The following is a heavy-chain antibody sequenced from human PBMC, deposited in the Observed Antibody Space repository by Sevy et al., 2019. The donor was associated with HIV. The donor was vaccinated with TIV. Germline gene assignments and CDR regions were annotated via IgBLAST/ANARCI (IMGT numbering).Heavy chain of an antibody. J-gene: IGHJ6*02. CDR1: GYTFTSYD. CDR3: ARNGLTMVRGVILRDYYYGMDV. D-gene: IGHD3-10*01. CDR2: MNPNSGNT. Sequence: ASVKVSCKASGYTFTSYDINWVRQATGQGLEWMGWMNPNSGNTGYAQKFQGRVTMTRNTSISTAYMVLSSLRSEVTAVYYWARNGLTMVRGVILRDYYYGMDVWGQGTTVTVSS. V-gene: IGHV1-8*01.